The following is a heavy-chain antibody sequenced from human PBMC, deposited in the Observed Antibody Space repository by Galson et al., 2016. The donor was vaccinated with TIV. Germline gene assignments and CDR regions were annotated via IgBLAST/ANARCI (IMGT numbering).Heavy chain of an antibody. CDR2: IYPGDSDT. CDR3: ARSPADPQYSYYYIDV. J-gene: IGHJ6*03. V-gene: IGHV5-51*03. CDR1: GYSFTTHW. Sequence: QSGAEVKQSGESLKISCKASGYSFTTHWIGWVRQMPGKGLEWMGIIYPGDSDTRYSPSFQGQVTISADKSISTAYLQWGALRASDTAMYYCARSPADPQYSYYYIDVWSKGTTVTVSS.